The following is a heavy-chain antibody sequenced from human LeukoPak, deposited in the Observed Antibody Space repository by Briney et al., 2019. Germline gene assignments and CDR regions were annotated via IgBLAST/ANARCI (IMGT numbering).Heavy chain of an antibody. CDR2: LSSSGSAF. J-gene: IGHJ3*02. V-gene: IGHV3-48*03. CDR1: GFTFRSYE. D-gene: IGHD5-24*01. CDR3: PKTPDGYAFDI. Sequence: GGSLRLSCEDSGFTFRSYEMNWVRQAPGKGLEWIAYLSSSGSAFSYADSVKGRFTIARDNSKNTLYLQMNSLRAEDTAVYYCPKTPDGYAFDIWGQGTMVTVSS.